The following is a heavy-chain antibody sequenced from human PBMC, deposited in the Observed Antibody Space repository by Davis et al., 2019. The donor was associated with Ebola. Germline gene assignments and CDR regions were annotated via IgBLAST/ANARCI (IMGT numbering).Heavy chain of an antibody. Sequence: GGSLRLSCAASGFTFSTHSLNWVRQAPGKGLQWISFIDHTGRTSYYADSVKGRFTISRDNAKNSLYLQMNSLRAEDTAVYYCARWFRGSRVYYGMDVWGQGTTVTVSS. V-gene: IGHV3-48*04. CDR3: ARWFRGSRVYYGMDV. D-gene: IGHD3-10*01. CDR2: IDHTGRTS. CDR1: GFTFSTHS. J-gene: IGHJ6*02.